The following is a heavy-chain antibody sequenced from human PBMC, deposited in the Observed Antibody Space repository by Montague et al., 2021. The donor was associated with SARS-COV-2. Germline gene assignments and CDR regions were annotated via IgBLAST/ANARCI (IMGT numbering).Heavy chain of an antibody. CDR3: ARHPSATHSFFDS. D-gene: IGHD1-26*01. V-gene: IGHV4-59*08. Sequence: SETLSLTCTVSGDSISRYYWTWIRQPPGKGLEWIGYIYYSGSTNYNPSLKSRVTISVDTSKNQFSLKLGSVTAADTAVYYCARHPSATHSFFDSWGQGTLVTVSS. CDR1: GDSISRYY. CDR2: IYYSGST. J-gene: IGHJ4*02.